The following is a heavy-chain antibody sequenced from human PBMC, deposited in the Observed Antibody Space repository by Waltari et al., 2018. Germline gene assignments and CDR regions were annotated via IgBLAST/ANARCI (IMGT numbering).Heavy chain of an antibody. Sequence: EVQLVESGGGLVQPRGSPRLSCAASGFTFSDSWMNWVRQAPGKGVGWWAGIKTDGTGKYYVDSMKGRLTSARDNAKNSLYGQMNSLGAEDTAEYYCTRGASRSFDAWGQGTLVTVSS. CDR1: GFTFSDSW. J-gene: IGHJ5*02. CDR2: IKTDGTGK. V-gene: IGHV3-7*01. CDR3: TRGASRSFDA.